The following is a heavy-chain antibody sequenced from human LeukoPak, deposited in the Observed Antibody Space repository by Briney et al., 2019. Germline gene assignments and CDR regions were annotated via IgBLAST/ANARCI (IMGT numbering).Heavy chain of an antibody. D-gene: IGHD3-10*01. CDR1: GFTFSSYG. Sequence: GGSLRLSCAASGFTFSSYGMHWVRQAPGKGLEWVVFIRYDGSNKYYADSVKGRFTISRDNSKNTLYLQMNSLRAEDTAVYYCAKEVRPYYGSGSYYSPLEYWGQGTLVTVSS. CDR3: AKEVRPYYGSGSYYSPLEY. J-gene: IGHJ4*02. V-gene: IGHV3-30*02. CDR2: IRYDGSNK.